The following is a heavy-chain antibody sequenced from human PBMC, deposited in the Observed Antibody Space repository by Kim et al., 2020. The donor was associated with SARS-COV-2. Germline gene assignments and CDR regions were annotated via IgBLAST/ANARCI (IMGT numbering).Heavy chain of an antibody. CDR3: ASVGYCSSTSCPHSYGYHFDY. D-gene: IGHD2-2*01. V-gene: IGHV3-48*02. Sequence: GGSLRLSCAASGFTFSSYSMNWVRQAPGKGLEWVSYISSSSSTIYYADSVKGRFTISRDNAKNSLYLQMNSLRDEDTAVYYCASVGYCSSTSCPHSYGYHFDYWGQGTLVTVSS. CDR1: GFTFSSYS. J-gene: IGHJ4*02. CDR2: ISSSSSTI.